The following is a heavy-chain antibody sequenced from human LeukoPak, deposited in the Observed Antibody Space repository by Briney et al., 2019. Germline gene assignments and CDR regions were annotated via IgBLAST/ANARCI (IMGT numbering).Heavy chain of an antibody. CDR3: ASSIAVTGTDY. Sequence: SGTLSLTCAVSGDSISSSNWWTWVRQPPGKGLEWIGEIYHSGSTYYNPSLKSRVTISVDRSKNQFSLKLSSVTAADTAVYYCASSIAVTGTDYWGQGTLVTVSS. V-gene: IGHV4-4*02. J-gene: IGHJ4*02. D-gene: IGHD6-19*01. CDR1: GDSISSSNW. CDR2: IYHSGST.